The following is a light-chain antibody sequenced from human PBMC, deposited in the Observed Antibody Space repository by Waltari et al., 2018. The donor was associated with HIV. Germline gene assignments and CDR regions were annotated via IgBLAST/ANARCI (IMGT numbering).Light chain of an antibody. CDR1: SSNIGSNY. V-gene: IGLV1-47*01. J-gene: IGLJ2*01. CDR3: AAWDDSQVV. CDR2: RNN. Sequence: QSVLTQPPSASGTPGQRVTISCSGSSSNIGSNYLYWYQQPPGKAPKLLSYRNNQRPSGVPDRFSGSKSGTSASLAISGLRSEDEADYYCAAWDDSQVVFGGVTKLTVL.